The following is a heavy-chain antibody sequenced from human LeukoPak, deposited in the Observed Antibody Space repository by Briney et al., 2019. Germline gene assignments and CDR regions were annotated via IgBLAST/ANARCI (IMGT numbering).Heavy chain of an antibody. V-gene: IGHV4-39*07. CDR3: AGLGEQGDY. D-gene: IGHD1-26*01. Sequence: SETLSLTCTVSGVSISSSNSYWGWIRQPPGKGLEWIGSIYYSGSTYYNPSLKSRVTISVDTSKNQFSLKLSSVTAADTAVYYCAGLGEQGDYWGQGTLVTVSS. CDR2: IYYSGST. J-gene: IGHJ4*02. CDR1: GVSISSSNSY.